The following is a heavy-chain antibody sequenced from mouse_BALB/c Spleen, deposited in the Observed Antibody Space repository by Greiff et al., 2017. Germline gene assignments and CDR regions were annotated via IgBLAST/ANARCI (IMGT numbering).Heavy chain of an antibody. J-gene: IGHJ4*01. CDR1: GYTFSSYW. Sequence: VKLVESGAELMKPGASVKISCKATGYTFSSYWIEWVKQRPGHGLEWIGEILPGSGSTNYNEKFKGKATFTADTSSNTAYMQLSSLTSEDSAVYYCARRGVYYAMDYWGQGTSVTVSS. V-gene: IGHV1-9*01. CDR3: ARRGVYYAMDY. CDR2: ILPGSGST.